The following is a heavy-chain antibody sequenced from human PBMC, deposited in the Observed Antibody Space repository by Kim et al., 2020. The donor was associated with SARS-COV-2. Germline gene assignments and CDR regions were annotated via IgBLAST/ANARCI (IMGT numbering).Heavy chain of an antibody. CDR3: AKDLSSWGVSSSWGDY. D-gene: IGHD6-6*01. CDR2: ISYDGSNK. Sequence: GGSLRLSCAASGFTFSSYGMHWVRQAPGKGLEWVAVISYDGSNKYYADSVKGRFTISRDNSKNTLYLQMNSLRAEDTAVYYCAKDLSSWGVSSSWGDYWGQGTLVTVSS. CDR1: GFTFSSYG. V-gene: IGHV3-30*18. J-gene: IGHJ4*02.